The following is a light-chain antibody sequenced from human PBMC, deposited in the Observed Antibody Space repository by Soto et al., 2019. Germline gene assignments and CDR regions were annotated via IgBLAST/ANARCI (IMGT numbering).Light chain of an antibody. CDR2: DAS. J-gene: IGKJ2*01. CDR1: QYIDTY. Sequence: VLTQSPATLSLSPGERATLSCRTSQYIDTYLAWYQQKPGQAPRLLIYDASSRATGIPARFSGSGSGTDFTLTISSLEPEDFAVYYCQQYNNWPPYTFGQGTKLEIK. V-gene: IGKV3-11*01. CDR3: QQYNNWPPYT.